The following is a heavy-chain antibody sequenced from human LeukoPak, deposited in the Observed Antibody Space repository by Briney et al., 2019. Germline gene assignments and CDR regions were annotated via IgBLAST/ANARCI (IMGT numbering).Heavy chain of an antibody. CDR3: AKLSGSYFEY. V-gene: IGHV3-23*01. J-gene: IGHJ4*02. D-gene: IGHD1-26*01. Sequence: GGSLRLSCAASGXTFSSYALSWVRQAPGKGLEWVSMIGGGGGIAWYADSVKGRFTISRDNSKNTAYLQMISLRAEDTAVYYCAKLSGSYFEYWGQGTLVIVSS. CDR2: IGGGGGIA. CDR1: GXTFSSYA.